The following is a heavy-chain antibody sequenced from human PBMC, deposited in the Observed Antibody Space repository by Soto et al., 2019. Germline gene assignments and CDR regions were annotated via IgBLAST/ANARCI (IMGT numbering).Heavy chain of an antibody. D-gene: IGHD1-26*01. CDR3: AKDKFQGAYRVFDN. CDR2: ISHSGSRT. Sequence: VGSLRLSCAASRFTFSSYGMNWVRQAPGRGLEWVSGISHSGSRTDYADSVKGRFSISRDNSNNTLFLQMNSLRAEDTAVYYCAKDKFQGAYRVFDNWGQGTPVTVSS. V-gene: IGHV3-23*01. CDR1: RFTFSSYG. J-gene: IGHJ4*02.